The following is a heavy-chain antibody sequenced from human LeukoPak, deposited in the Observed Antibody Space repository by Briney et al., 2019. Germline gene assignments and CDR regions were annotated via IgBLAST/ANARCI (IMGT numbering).Heavy chain of an antibody. CDR1: GFTFSSYA. D-gene: IGHD1-14*01. Sequence: GGSLRLSCAASGFTFSSYAMSWVRQAPGKGLEWVSVISGSGGSTYYADSVKGRFTISRDNSKNTLYLQMNSLRAEDTAVYDCAKIHASTRTIQHFDYWGQGTLVTVSS. CDR2: ISGSGGST. J-gene: IGHJ4*02. V-gene: IGHV3-23*01. CDR3: AKIHASTRTIQHFDY.